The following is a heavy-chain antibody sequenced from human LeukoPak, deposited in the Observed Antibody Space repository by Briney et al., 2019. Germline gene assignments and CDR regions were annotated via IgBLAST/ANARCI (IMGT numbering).Heavy chain of an antibody. CDR3: ATGLRYFDLDY. CDR2: INPSGGST. CDR1: GYTFTSYY. Sequence: ASVKVSCKASGYTFTSYYVHWVRQAPGQGLEWMGIINPSGGSTSYAQKFQGRVTMARDMSTSTVYMELSSLRSEDTAVYYCATGLRYFDLDYWGQGTLVTVSS. J-gene: IGHJ4*02. V-gene: IGHV1-46*01. D-gene: IGHD3-9*01.